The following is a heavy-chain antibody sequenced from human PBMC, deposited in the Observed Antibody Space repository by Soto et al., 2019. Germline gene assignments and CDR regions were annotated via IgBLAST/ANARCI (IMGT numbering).Heavy chain of an antibody. Sequence: QVQLVQSGAEVKKPGSSVYVSCKASGGTFSSYSINWVRQAPGQGLEWMGRILPILGAANYAQKFQGRVTITADTSTNTAYMELSSLRSEDTAVYFCARGADAARLPYYYYMDVWGKGTAVTVS. CDR1: GGTFSSYS. V-gene: IGHV1-69*08. CDR3: ARGADAARLPYYYYMDV. D-gene: IGHD6-6*01. CDR2: ILPILGAA. J-gene: IGHJ6*03.